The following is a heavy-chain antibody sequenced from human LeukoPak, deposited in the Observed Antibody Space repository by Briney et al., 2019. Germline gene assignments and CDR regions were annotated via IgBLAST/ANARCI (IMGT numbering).Heavy chain of an antibody. J-gene: IGHJ4*02. CDR1: GGSISSSSDY. Sequence: SSETLSLTCTVSGGSISSSSDYWGWIRQPPGKGLEWIGNIYYSGTTYYNTSLKSRVTISVDKSKNQFSLKLSSVTAADTAVYYCARVSSSWYGREYDYWGQGTLVTVSS. CDR2: IYYSGTT. CDR3: ARVSSSWYGREYDY. V-gene: IGHV4-39*07. D-gene: IGHD6-13*01.